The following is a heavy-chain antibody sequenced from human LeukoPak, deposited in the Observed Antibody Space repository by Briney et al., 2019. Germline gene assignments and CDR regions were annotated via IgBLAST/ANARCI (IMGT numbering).Heavy chain of an antibody. Sequence: PGGSLRLSCAASGFTFSSYWMSWARQAPGKGLEWVANIKEDGTEKFYVDSVKGRFTVSRDNARASVFLQMNSLRAEDTAVYYCTRDDPRVGSTETDWGQGTLVTVSS. J-gene: IGHJ4*02. D-gene: IGHD1-26*01. V-gene: IGHV3-7*01. CDR1: GFTFSSYW. CDR2: IKEDGTEK. CDR3: TRDDPRVGSTETD.